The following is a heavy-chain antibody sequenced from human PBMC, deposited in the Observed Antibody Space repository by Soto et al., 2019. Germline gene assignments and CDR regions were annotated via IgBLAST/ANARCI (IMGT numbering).Heavy chain of an antibody. CDR1: GFTFSSYS. Sequence: PGGSLRLSCAASGFTFSSYSMNWVRQAPGKGLEWVSSISSSSSYIYYADSVKGRFTISRDNAKNSLYLQMNSLRAEDTAVYYCARARAGIIVVVPAAINWFDPWGQGTLVTVSS. J-gene: IGHJ5*02. D-gene: IGHD2-2*01. CDR2: ISSSSSYI. CDR3: ARARAGIIVVVPAAINWFDP. V-gene: IGHV3-21*01.